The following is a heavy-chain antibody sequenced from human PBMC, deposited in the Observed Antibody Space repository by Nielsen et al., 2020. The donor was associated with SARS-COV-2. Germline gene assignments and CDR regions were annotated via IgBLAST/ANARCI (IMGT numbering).Heavy chain of an antibody. V-gene: IGHV6-1*01. J-gene: IGHJ6*02. CDR1: GDSVSSSSVA. Sequence: SQTLSLTCVISGDSVSSSSVAWNWIRQFPSRGLEWLGRIYYRSKWFYEYATFVRSRITIDPDTSKNHFSLHLNSVTSEDTAMYYCTRDPGYYHGMDVWGQGTTVIVSS. CDR2: IYYRSKWFY. CDR3: TRDPGYYHGMDV.